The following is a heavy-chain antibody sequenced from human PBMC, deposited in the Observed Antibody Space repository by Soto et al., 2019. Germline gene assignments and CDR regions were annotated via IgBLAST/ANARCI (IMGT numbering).Heavy chain of an antibody. Sequence: ASVKVSCKASGYTFTSYGISWVRQAPGQGLEWMGWISAYNGNTNYAQKLQGRVTMTTDTSTSTAYMELRSLRSDDTAVYYCAREVNIVVVPAAMGPYYYYGMDVWGQGTTVTVSS. CDR1: GYTFTSYG. D-gene: IGHD2-2*01. J-gene: IGHJ6*02. CDR2: ISAYNGNT. V-gene: IGHV1-18*01. CDR3: AREVNIVVVPAAMGPYYYYGMDV.